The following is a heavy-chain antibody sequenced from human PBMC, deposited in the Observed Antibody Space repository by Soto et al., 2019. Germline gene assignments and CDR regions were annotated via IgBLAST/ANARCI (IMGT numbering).Heavy chain of an antibody. CDR1: GYTFTSYG. V-gene: IGHV1-18*04. D-gene: IGHD5-18*01. Sequence: ASVKVSCKASGYTFTSYGISWVRQAPGQGLEWMGWISAYNGNTNCAQKLQGRVTMTTDTSTSTAYMGLRSLRSDDTAVYYCALGILQLWASDAFDIWGQGTMVTVSS. J-gene: IGHJ3*02. CDR3: ALGILQLWASDAFDI. CDR2: ISAYNGNT.